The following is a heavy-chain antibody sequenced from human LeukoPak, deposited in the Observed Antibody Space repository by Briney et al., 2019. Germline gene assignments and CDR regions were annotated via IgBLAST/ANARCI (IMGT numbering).Heavy chain of an antibody. CDR2: ISAYNGNT. V-gene: IGHV1-18*01. D-gene: IGHD3-16*01. Sequence: ASVKVSCKASGYTFTSYGISWVRQAPGQGLEWMGWISAYNGNTNYAQKLQGRVTMTTDTSKNTAYMELRSLRSDDTAVYYCARDNDSRDPPHFDYWGQGTLVTVSS. CDR3: ARDNDSRDPPHFDY. J-gene: IGHJ4*02. CDR1: GYTFTSYG.